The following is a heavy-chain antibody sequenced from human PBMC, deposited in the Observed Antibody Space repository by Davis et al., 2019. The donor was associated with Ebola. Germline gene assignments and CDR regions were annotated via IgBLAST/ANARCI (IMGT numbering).Heavy chain of an antibody. CDR3: TSALYSSSWYRDYDFDY. CDR2: ISSSSSTI. V-gene: IGHV3-48*01. J-gene: IGHJ4*02. CDR1: GFTFSSYS. Sequence: GGSLRLSCAASGFTFSSYSMNWVRQAPGKGLEWVSYISSSSSTIYYADSVKGRFTISRDNAKNSLYLQMNSLKTEDTAVYYCTSALYSSSWYRDYDFDYWGQGTLVTVSS. D-gene: IGHD6-13*01.